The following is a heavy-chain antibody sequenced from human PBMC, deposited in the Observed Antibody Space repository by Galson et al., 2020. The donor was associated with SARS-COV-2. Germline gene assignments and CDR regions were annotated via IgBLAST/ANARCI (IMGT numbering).Heavy chain of an antibody. CDR2: VSTYNGKT. D-gene: IGHD2-2*01. CDR3: ARGEYCTSTTCHDYYWYYGMDV. J-gene: IGHJ6*02. V-gene: IGHV1-18*04. Sequence: ASVKVSCKASGYNFISYGISWVRQAPGQGLEWMGWVSTYNGKTNYAQKFQGRVTMTRDTSTNTAYMELRSLRSDDTAAYYCARGEYCTSTTCHDYYWYYGMDVWCQGTTVTVSS. CDR1: GYNFISYG.